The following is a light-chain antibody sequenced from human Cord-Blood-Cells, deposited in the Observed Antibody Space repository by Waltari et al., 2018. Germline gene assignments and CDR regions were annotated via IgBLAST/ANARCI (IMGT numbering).Light chain of an antibody. CDR3: AAWDDSLSGYV. CDR2: RNN. V-gene: IGLV1-47*01. CDR1: SPNLGSNY. J-gene: IGLJ1*01. Sequence: QSVLTQPPSASGTPGQRVTISCSGSSPNLGSNYVYWYQQLPGTAPKLLIHRNNQRPSGVPDRFSGSKSGTSASLAISGLRSEDEADYYCAAWDDSLSGYVFGTGTKVTVL.